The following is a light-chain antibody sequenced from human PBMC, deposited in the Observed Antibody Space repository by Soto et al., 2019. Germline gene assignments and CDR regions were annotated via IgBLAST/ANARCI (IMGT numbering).Light chain of an antibody. CDR1: QPGSRN. V-gene: IGKV3-20*01. J-gene: IGKJ1*01. Sequence: IVMTLSPATLSVSPGQGSTLSCRSSQPGSRNLAWYQQKPGQAPRLLIYGASTRATDIPGRFSGGGSGTDFTLTISRLEPEDFAVYFCQQYGTSPWTFGQGTKVEIK. CDR3: QQYGTSPWT. CDR2: GAS.